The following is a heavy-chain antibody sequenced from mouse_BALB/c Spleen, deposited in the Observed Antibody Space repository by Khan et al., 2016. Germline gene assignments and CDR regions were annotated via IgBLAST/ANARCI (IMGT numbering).Heavy chain of an antibody. V-gene: IGHV4-1*02. CDR1: GFDFSRCW. CDR3: ARRSTFGFAY. CDR2: INPDSSTI. J-gene: IGHJ3*01. Sequence: EVKLLESGGGLVQPGGSLKLSCAASGFDFSRCWMSWVRQAPGKGLEWIGEINPDSSTINYTPSLKDKFIISRDNAKNTLYLQMSKVRSEDTALYYCARRSTFGFAYWGQGTLVTVSA. D-gene: IGHD2-1*01.